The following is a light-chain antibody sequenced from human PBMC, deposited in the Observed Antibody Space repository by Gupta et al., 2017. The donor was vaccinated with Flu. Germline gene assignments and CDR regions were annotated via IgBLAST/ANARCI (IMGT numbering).Light chain of an antibody. CDR3: KNWNSSAVV. CDR1: SGINVGTYR. J-gene: IGLJ3*02. V-gene: IGLV5-45*03. CDR2: YQSDSDN. Sequence: QAVLTQPSSLSASPGASASLTCTLRSGINVGTYRIHWYQQKPGSPPQYLLRYQSDSDNQQGSGVPSRFSGSKYASATAVTLPSSGLQAEDDYYYYSKNWNSSAVVFGGGTKLTVL.